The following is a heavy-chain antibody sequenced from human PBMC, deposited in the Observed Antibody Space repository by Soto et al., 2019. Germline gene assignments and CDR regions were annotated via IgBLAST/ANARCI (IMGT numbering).Heavy chain of an antibody. CDR1: GDSVSSYSAA. CDR2: TYYRSMWFN. D-gene: IGHD6-19*01. Sequence: SQTLSLTCAISGDSVSSYSAAWNWIRRSPSRGLEWLGRTYYRSMWFNDYAVSVQSRITINPDTSKNQFSLQLNSVTPEDTAVYYCAREPDRGVAGSPFDYWRQGTLVTVSS. J-gene: IGHJ4*02. V-gene: IGHV6-1*01. CDR3: AREPDRGVAGSPFDY.